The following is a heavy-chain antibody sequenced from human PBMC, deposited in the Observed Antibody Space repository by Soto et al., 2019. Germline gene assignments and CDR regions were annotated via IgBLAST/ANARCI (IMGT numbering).Heavy chain of an antibody. CDR3: ARGPRYCSGYSCDYYMDV. Sequence: EVQLLESGGGLVQPGGSLRLSCAASGITFSSYAMSWVRQAPGKGLEWVSAISGSAATTFYADSVKGRFTVSRDNSKNTLYLQMNSLRAEDTAVYYCARGPRYCSGYSCDYYMDVWGKGTTVTVSS. D-gene: IGHD2-15*01. CDR1: GITFSSYA. V-gene: IGHV3-23*01. J-gene: IGHJ6*03. CDR2: ISGSAATT.